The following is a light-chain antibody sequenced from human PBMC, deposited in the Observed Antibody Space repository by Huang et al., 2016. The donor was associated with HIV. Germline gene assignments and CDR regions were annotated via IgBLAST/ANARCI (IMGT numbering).Light chain of an antibody. Sequence: IVMVQSPASLSVTPGEAASITCRSSQSLLHSNGHNYLDWYWKKPGQSPQLLIYLGSIQAAGGPDRFSGSGSGTDFTLRINRVEAGDVGIYYCMQGLQTWTFGQGTKVEI. J-gene: IGKJ1*01. CDR3: MQGLQTWT. V-gene: IGKV2-28*01. CDR1: QSLLHSNGHNY. CDR2: LGS.